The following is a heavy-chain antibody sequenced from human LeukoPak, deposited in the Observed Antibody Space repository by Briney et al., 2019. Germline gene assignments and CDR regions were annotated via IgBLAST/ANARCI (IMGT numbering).Heavy chain of an antibody. CDR1: GFTFSSYA. Sequence: GGSLRLSCAASGFTFSSYAMSWVRQAPGKGLEWVSAISGSGGSTYYADSVKGRFTISRGNSKNTLYLQMNSLRAEDTAVYYCAKDRTVVRGVTDYWGQGTLVTVSS. V-gene: IGHV3-23*01. CDR2: ISGSGGST. J-gene: IGHJ4*02. CDR3: AKDRTVVRGVTDY. D-gene: IGHD3-10*01.